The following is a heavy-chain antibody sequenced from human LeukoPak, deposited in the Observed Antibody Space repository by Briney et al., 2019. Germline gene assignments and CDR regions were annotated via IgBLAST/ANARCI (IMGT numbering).Heavy chain of an antibody. V-gene: IGHV3-53*04. D-gene: IGHD1-26*01. CDR1: GFTVSSND. CDR3: LRQGVGSPPR. J-gene: IGHJ4*02. Sequence: PGGSLRLSCAASGFTVSSNDMSWARQAPGKGLEWVSLIYAGGSASAYYADSVKGRFTGSRHDSKNTLDLQMNSLKPDDTAVYYCLRQGVGSPPRWGQGTLVTVSS. CDR2: IYAGGSASA.